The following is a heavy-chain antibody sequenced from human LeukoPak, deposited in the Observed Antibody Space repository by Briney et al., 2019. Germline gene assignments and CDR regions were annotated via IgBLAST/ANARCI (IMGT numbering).Heavy chain of an antibody. CDR3: ARDLAWDAFDI. CDR2: ISTSSGTI. Sequence: GRSLRLSCAASGFTFSAYSMNWVRQDPGKGLEWVSFISTSSGTIYYADSLKGRFTISRDNAKNSLYLQMNSLRAEDTAVYYCARDLAWDAFDIWGQGTMVTVSS. V-gene: IGHV3-48*04. CDR1: GFTFSAYS. J-gene: IGHJ3*02.